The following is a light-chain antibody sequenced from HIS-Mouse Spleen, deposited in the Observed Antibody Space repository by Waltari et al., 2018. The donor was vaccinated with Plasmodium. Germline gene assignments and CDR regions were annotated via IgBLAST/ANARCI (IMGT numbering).Light chain of an antibody. J-gene: IGLJ2*01. Sequence: QSALTQPPSASGSPGQSVTISCTGTSSDVGGYTYVSWYQQHPGKAPKLMIYEVSKRPSGVPDRFSGSKTGITASLTVSGLQAEDEADYYCSSYAGSNNLVFGGGTKLTVL. CDR2: EVS. CDR3: SSYAGSNNLV. CDR1: SSDVGGYTY. V-gene: IGLV2-8*01.